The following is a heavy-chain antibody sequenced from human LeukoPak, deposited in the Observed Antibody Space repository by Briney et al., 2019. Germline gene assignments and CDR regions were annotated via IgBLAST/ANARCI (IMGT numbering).Heavy chain of an antibody. CDR2: IFYSGST. V-gene: IGHV4-39*07. CDR1: SGSISTSNYY. Sequence: SSETLSLTCTVSSGSISTSNYYWGWVRQPPGKALEWIGNIFYSGSTYYSPSLKSRVTISLDTSRNQFSLKLSSVTAADTAVYYCARGEENFDYWGQGTLVTVSS. D-gene: IGHD1-26*01. J-gene: IGHJ4*02. CDR3: ARGEENFDY.